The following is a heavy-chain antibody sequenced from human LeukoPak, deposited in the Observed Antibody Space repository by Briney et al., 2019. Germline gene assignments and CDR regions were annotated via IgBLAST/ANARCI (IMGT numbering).Heavy chain of an antibody. D-gene: IGHD1-26*01. CDR2: MNPNSGNT. CDR1: GYTFTSYD. J-gene: IGHJ4*02. CDR3: ASPVGATSNHFDY. V-gene: IGHV1-8*01. Sequence: ASVKVSCKASGYTFTSYDINWVRQATGQGLEWMGWMNPNSGNTGYAQKFQGRVTMTRNTSISTAYMELSSLRPEDTAVYYCASPVGATSNHFDYWGQGTLVTVSS.